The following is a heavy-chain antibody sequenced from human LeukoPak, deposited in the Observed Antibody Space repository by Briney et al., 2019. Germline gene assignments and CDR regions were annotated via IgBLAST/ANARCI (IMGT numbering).Heavy chain of an antibody. D-gene: IGHD3-9*01. V-gene: IGHV4-59*01. CDR2: IYYSGST. CDR1: GGSISSYY. CDR3: ARGYDILTGYMRFDP. Sequence: PSETLSLTCTVSGGSISSYYWSWIRQPPGKGLEWIGYIYYSGSTNYNPSLKSRVTISVDTSKNQFSLKLSSVTAADTAVYYCARGYDILTGYMRFDPWGQGTLVTVSS. J-gene: IGHJ5*02.